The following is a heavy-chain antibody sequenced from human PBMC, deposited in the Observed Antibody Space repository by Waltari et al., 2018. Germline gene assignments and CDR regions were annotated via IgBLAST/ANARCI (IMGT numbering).Heavy chain of an antibody. D-gene: IGHD3-10*01. J-gene: IGHJ4*02. CDR2: IYSGGTT. CDR1: GDSIGRYS. Sequence: QVVLLESGPGLVKPSETLSLTCTVSGDSIGRYSWGWVRQPAGKTLEWIGRIYSGGTTHYNPSLKSRVTLSVDMAQNQVSLRLTSVTAADTAMYYCVRDGGRLYGPENFHGIDSWGQGTLVTVSS. CDR3: VRDGGRLYGPENFHGIDS. V-gene: IGHV4-4*07.